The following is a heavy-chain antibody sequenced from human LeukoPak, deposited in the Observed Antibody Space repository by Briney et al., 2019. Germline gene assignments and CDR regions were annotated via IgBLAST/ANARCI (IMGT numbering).Heavy chain of an antibody. CDR1: GFTFSSYW. D-gene: IGHD6-19*01. CDR2: IKQDGSEK. CDR3: AKDQRISSGFNYYYYGMDV. Sequence: GGSLRLSCAASGFTFSSYWMSWVRQAPGKGLEWVANIKQDGSEKYYVDSVKGRFTISRDNSKNTLYLQMNSLRAEGTAVYYCAKDQRISSGFNYYYYGMDVWGQGTTVTVSS. J-gene: IGHJ6*02. V-gene: IGHV3-7*01.